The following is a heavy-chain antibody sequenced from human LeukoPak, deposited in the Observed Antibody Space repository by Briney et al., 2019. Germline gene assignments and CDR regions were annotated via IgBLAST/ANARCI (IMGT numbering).Heavy chain of an antibody. J-gene: IGHJ4*02. Sequence: GGSLRLSCAASGVNFNNYNMNWVRQAPGKGLEWVSSISSSSSYIYYADSVKGQFTISRDNAKISPYLQMNSLRAEDTALYYCARDLVAAMSHLNFDYWGQGTLVTDSS. CDR2: ISSSSSYI. D-gene: IGHD5-18*01. CDR1: GVNFNNYN. V-gene: IGHV3-21*01. CDR3: ARDLVAAMSHLNFDY.